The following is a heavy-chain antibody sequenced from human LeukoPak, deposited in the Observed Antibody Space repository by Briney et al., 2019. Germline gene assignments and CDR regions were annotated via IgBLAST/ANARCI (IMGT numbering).Heavy chain of an antibody. D-gene: IGHD3-10*01. CDR2: IYYSGST. CDR3: ARGRIGWFDP. V-gene: IGHV4-59*01. CDR1: GGSIRSYY. Sequence: PSETLSLTCTVSGGSIRSYYWSWIRQPPGKGLEWIGYIYYSGSTNYNPSLKSRVTISVDTSKNQFSLKLSSVTAADTAVYYCARGRIGWFDPWGQGTLVTVSS. J-gene: IGHJ5*02.